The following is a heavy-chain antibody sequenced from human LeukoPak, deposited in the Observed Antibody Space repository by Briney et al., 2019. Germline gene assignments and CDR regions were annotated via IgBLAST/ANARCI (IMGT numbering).Heavy chain of an antibody. Sequence: SQTLSLTCTVSGGSISSGSYYWSWIRQPAGKGLEWIGRIYTSGSTNYNPSLKSRVTISVDTSKNQFSLKLSSVTAADTAVYYCARGLWFGEPYNWFDPWGQGTLVTVSS. CDR2: IYTSGST. V-gene: IGHV4-61*02. D-gene: IGHD3-10*01. CDR1: GGSISSGSYY. J-gene: IGHJ5*02. CDR3: ARGLWFGEPYNWFDP.